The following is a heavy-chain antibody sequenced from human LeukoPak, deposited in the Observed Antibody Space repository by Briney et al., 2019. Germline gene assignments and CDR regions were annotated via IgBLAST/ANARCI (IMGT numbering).Heavy chain of an antibody. J-gene: IGHJ3*02. CDR1: GYTFTGYY. CDR3: ARVESWEHSGSSQDVLDI. D-gene: IGHD1-26*01. CDR2: INPNSGGT. V-gene: IGHV1-2*02. Sequence: GASVKVSCKASGYTFTGYYMHWVRQAPGQGLEWMGWINPNSGGTNYAQKFQGRVTMTRDTSTSTVYMELSSLRSEDTAVYYCARVESWEHSGSSQDVLDIWGQGTMVTVSS.